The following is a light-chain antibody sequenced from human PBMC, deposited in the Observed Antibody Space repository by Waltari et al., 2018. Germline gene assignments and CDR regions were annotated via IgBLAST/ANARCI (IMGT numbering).Light chain of an antibody. CDR2: GVS. Sequence: QSALTQPASVSGSPGQSITISCTGSSTDIGGYFFVSWYQQHPGTAPKLIIYGVSNRPSGVSDRVSGSKTANTASLTISGLQTEDEADYYCSSYSSTTTRVIFGGGTRLTVL. V-gene: IGLV2-14*03. J-gene: IGLJ2*01. CDR3: SSYSSTTTRVI. CDR1: STDIGGYFF.